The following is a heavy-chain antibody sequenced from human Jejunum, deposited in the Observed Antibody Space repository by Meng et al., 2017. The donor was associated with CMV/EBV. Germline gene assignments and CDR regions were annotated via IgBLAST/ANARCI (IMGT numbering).Heavy chain of an antibody. V-gene: IGHV3-74*03. Sequence: FSRNWMQWVRQAPGKGLVWVSRIKSDGKMTAYADSVKGRFTISRDNANSVLYLQMNSLRVEDTAVYYCVRGPIKYSDDNYNWLDSWGQGTLVTVSS. J-gene: IGHJ5*01. CDR3: VRGPIKYSDDNYNWLDS. CDR2: IKSDGKMT. D-gene: IGHD4-17*01. CDR1: FSRNW.